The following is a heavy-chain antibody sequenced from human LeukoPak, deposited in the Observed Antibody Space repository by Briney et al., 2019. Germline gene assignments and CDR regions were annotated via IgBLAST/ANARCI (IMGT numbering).Heavy chain of an antibody. D-gene: IGHD3-9*01. J-gene: IGHJ3*02. CDR3: ARQGYDILTGYIDAFDI. CDR1: GGSISSYY. CDR2: ISYSGST. V-gene: IGHV4-59*08. Sequence: SETLSLTCTVSGGSISSYYWSWIRQPPGKGLEWIGYISYSGSTNYNPSLKSRVTISIDTSKNQFSLKLRSVTAADTAIYYCARQGYDILTGYIDAFDIWGQGTMVAVSS.